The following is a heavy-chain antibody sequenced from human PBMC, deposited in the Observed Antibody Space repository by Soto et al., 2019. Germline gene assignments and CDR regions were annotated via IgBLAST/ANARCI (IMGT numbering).Heavy chain of an antibody. CDR3: ARGIVLTGYVIPGWFDP. D-gene: IGHD2-8*01. CDR2: IYYSGTT. J-gene: IGHJ5*02. CDR1: GGSINSGGYY. V-gene: IGHV4-30-4*08. Sequence: SETLSLTCTVSGGSINSGGYYWSWIRQPPGKGLEWIGYIYYSGTTDYNPSLKSRVTISVDTSKNQFSLKLSSVTAADTAVYYCARGIVLTGYVIPGWFDPWGQGTLVTVSS.